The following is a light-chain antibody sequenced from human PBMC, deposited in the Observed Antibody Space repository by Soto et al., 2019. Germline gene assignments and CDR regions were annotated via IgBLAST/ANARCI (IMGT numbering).Light chain of an antibody. CDR3: SSYTRTSTYV. V-gene: IGLV2-14*01. CDR2: DVT. Sequence: QSVLTQPASVSGSPGQSITISCTGTSSDVGAYNYVSWYQQHPGKAPKLMIYDVTNRPSGVSNRFSGSKSGNTASLTISGLQAEDEADYYCSSYTRTSTYVFGAGTKVTVL. J-gene: IGLJ1*01. CDR1: SSDVGAYNY.